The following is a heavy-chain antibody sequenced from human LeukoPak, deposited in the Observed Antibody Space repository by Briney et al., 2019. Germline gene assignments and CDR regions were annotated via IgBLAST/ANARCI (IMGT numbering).Heavy chain of an antibody. J-gene: IGHJ6*03. CDR3: ARGPIIDIVIIPAADDYYYMDV. D-gene: IGHD2-2*01. V-gene: IGHV1-18*01. CDR2: ISAYNGDT. Sequence: GASVKVSCKASGYTFRIYGISWVRQAPGQGLEWMGWISAYNGDTNSAQKIQGRVTMTTDTSTSTAYMELRSLRSDDTAVYYCARGPIIDIVIIPAADDYYYMDVWGKGTTVTVSS. CDR1: GYTFRIYG.